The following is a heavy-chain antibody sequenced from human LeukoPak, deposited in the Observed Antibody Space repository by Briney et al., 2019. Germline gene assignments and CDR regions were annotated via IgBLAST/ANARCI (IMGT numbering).Heavy chain of an antibody. CDR3: ARELGGYYSDY. CDR2: IYHSGST. V-gene: IGHV4-38-2*02. J-gene: IGHJ4*02. CDR1: GYSISSGYY. D-gene: IGHD3-10*01. Sequence: KPSETLSLTCTVSGYSISSGYYWGWIRQPPGKGLEWIGSIYHSGSTYYNPSLKSRVTISVDTSKNQFSLKLSSVTAADTAVYYCARELGGYYSDYWGQGTLVTVSS.